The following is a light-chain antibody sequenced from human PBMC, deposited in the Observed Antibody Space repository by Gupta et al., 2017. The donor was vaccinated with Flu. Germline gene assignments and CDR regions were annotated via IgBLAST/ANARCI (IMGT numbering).Light chain of an antibody. CDR1: QSIFYSSNNKNY. CDR2: WAS. Sequence: DIVMTQSPDSLAVSLGERATINCQSSQSIFYSSNNKNYLSWYQQKAGQPPKLLISWASGRESGVPDRFSGSGSGADFTLTISSLQAEDVAGYYCQQYYSVPWTFGPGTQLEIK. CDR3: QQYYSVPWT. J-gene: IGKJ5*01. V-gene: IGKV4-1*01.